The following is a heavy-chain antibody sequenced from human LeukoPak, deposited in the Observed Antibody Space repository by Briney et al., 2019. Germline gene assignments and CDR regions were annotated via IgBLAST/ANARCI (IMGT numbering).Heavy chain of an antibody. Sequence: GASVKVSCKASGYTFTSYGISWVRQAPGQGLEWMGWISAYNGNTNYAQKLQGRVTMTTDTSTSTAYMELRSLRSDDTAVYYCARDLRGYYDSSGYYGYWGQGTLVTVSS. V-gene: IGHV1-18*01. CDR2: ISAYNGNT. D-gene: IGHD3-22*01. CDR1: GYTFTSYG. CDR3: ARDLRGYYDSSGYYGY. J-gene: IGHJ4*02.